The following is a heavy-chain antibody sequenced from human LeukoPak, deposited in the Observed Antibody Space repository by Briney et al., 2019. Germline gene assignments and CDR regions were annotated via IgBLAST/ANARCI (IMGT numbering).Heavy chain of an antibody. D-gene: IGHD3-3*01. CDR1: GYTFTSYD. CDR2: MNPHSGNT. V-gene: IGHV1-8*01. J-gene: IGHJ5*02. Sequence: GASVKVSCKTSGYTFTSYDINRVRQAPGQGLEWMGWMNPHSGNTAYAQKFQGRVTMTRNTSISTAYMELSSLRSDDTAVYYCARKDYDFWSGYMFYNWFDPWGQGTLVTVSS. CDR3: ARKDYDFWSGYMFYNWFDP.